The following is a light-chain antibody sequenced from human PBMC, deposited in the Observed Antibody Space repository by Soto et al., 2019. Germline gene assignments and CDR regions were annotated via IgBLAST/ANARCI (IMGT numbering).Light chain of an antibody. CDR3: NSQRSSGTRV. CDR1: SSDVGGYKN. CDR2: EVS. V-gene: IGLV2-14*01. Sequence: QSALTKPPSVSGSPGQSITISCTGTSSDVGGYKNVSWYQHHPGKAPKLMIYEVSNRPSGVSNRFSGSKSGYTASLTISGLQAEDEADYYCNSQRSSGTRVFGTGTKLTVL. J-gene: IGLJ1*01.